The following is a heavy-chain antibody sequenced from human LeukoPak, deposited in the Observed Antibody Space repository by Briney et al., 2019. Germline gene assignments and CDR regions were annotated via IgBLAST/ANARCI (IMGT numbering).Heavy chain of an antibody. CDR2: INPNSGGT. D-gene: IGHD3-10*01. J-gene: IGHJ4*02. Sequence: GASVKVSCKASGYTFTAYYMHWVRQAPGQGLEWMGWINPNSGGTNYAQKFQGRVTMTRDTSISTAYMELSRLRSDDTAVYYCARIVVRGADGADDYWGQGTLVTVSS. CDR3: ARIVVRGADGADDY. V-gene: IGHV1-2*02. CDR1: GYTFTAYY.